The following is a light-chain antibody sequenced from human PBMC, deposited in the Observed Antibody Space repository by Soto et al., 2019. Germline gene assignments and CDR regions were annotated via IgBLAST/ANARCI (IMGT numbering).Light chain of an antibody. Sequence: QSALTQPRSVSGAPGQSVTISCTGTSSDVGGYNFVSWYQQHPGKAPKLMIYDVSTRPSGVSDRFSGSKSGNTASMTISGLQAEDEADYYCCSYAGSSPVVFGTGTKLTVL. CDR3: CSYAGSSPVV. CDR1: SSDVGGYNF. V-gene: IGLV2-11*01. CDR2: DVS. J-gene: IGLJ1*01.